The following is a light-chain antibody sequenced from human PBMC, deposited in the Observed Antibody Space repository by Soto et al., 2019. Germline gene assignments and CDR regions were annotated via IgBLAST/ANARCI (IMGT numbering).Light chain of an antibody. CDR3: QQYGSSPSIT. J-gene: IGKJ5*01. V-gene: IGKV3-20*01. CDR1: QIVSSH. Sequence: EIALTQSRWTLSVSQGEGATFSCRASQIVSSHLAWYQHNPGQVPRLLIYGASSRATGIPDRFSGSGSGTDFTLTISRLEPEDFAVYYCQQYGSSPSITFGQGTRL. CDR2: GAS.